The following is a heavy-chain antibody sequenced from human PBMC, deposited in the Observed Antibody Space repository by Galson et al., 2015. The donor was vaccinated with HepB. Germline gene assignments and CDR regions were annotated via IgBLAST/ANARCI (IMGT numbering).Heavy chain of an antibody. D-gene: IGHD3-10*01. CDR3: AKDGGMVRGLDY. CDR2: IWYDGSNK. Sequence: SLRLSCAASGFTFSSYGMHWVRQAPGKGLEWVAVIWYDGSNKYYADSVKGRFTISRDNSKNTLYLQMNSLRAEDTAVYYCAKDGGMVRGLDYWGQGTLVTVSS. J-gene: IGHJ4*02. CDR1: GFTFSSYG. V-gene: IGHV3-33*06.